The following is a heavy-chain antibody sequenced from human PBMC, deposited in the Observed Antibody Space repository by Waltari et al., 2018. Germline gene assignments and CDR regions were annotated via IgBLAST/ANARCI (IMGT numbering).Heavy chain of an antibody. J-gene: IGHJ6*03. CDR1: GGSFGGYG. Sequence: VQLVQSGGEVKTPGSSVKVSCKASGGSFGGYGISWVRQAPGQGLEWMDVIIPMFGIPDFSQKFQDSLTITADESTNTAYMELSSLTSEDTAIYYCARHELGISQYYYNMYVWGQGTTVTISS. CDR2: IIPMFGIP. D-gene: IGHD7-27*01. V-gene: IGHV1-69*12. CDR3: ARHELGISQYYYNMYV.